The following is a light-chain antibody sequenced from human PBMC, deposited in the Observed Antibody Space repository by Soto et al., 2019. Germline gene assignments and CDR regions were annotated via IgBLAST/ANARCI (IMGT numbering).Light chain of an antibody. CDR2: AAS. J-gene: IGKJ1*01. CDR3: QQSYSTFWT. V-gene: IGKV1-39*01. CDR1: QSITTF. Sequence: DIQMTQSPSSLSASVGERVTITFRASQSITTFLNWYQQKPGKAPKLLIYAASSLQSGVPSRFSGSGSGTDFTLTISSLQPEDFATYYCQQSYSTFWTFGQGTKVDIK.